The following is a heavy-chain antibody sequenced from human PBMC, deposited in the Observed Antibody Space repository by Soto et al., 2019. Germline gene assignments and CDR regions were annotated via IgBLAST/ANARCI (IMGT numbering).Heavy chain of an antibody. CDR1: GYTFTGYY. CDR3: ARQVHDFCSGYYSSSTDNWFDP. D-gene: IGHD3-3*01. J-gene: IGHJ5*02. V-gene: IGHV1-2*04. CDR2: INPNSGGT. Sequence: ASVKVSCKASGYTFTGYYMHWVRQAPGQGLEWMGWINPNSGGTNYAQKFQGWVTMTRDTSISTAYMELSRLRSDDTAVYYCARQVHDFCSGYYSSSTDNWFDPWGQGTLVTVSS.